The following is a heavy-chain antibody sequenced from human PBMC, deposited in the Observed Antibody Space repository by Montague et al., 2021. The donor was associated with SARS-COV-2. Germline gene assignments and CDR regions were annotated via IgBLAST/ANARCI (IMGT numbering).Heavy chain of an antibody. V-gene: IGHV4-31*03. J-gene: IGHJ5*01. Sequence: TLSLTCTVSSGSISSGGSISSGGYYWSWIRQHPGKGLEWIGYIYYSGITSYNPSLKSRVTISVDTSKNQFSLKVRSVTAADTAVYYCARHRGSGSSWFDSWGQGALVTVSS. CDR2: IYYSGIT. CDR3: ARHRGSGSSWFDS. D-gene: IGHD6-13*01. CDR1: SGSISSGGSISSGGYY.